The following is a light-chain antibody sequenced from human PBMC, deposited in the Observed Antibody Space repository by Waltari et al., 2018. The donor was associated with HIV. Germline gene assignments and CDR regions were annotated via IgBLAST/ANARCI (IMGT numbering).Light chain of an antibody. V-gene: IGLV3-25*03. CDR1: SLSNQH. Sequence: YELTQPPSVSVSPGQTARITCSGDSLSNQHGYWYQQKPGQAPMLVMYKDTKRPSGVPDRFSGSTSGTSITLTITRVRPEDEADYYCQSTEDSGTYNLFGGGTKLTVL. CDR3: QSTEDSGTYNL. J-gene: IGLJ2*01. CDR2: KDT.